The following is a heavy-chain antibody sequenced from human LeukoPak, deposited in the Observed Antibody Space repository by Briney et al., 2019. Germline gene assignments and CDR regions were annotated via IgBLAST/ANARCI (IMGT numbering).Heavy chain of an antibody. CDR2: IKSGGDKT. Sequence: PGGSLRLSCAASGFTFKNCAINWVRQAPGEGLAWVSSIKSGGDKTYYADSVKGRFTISRDDSRNTISLQMHSLRAEDTAVYYCATRVGTNSGPFEYWGQGILVTVSS. CDR1: GFTFKNCA. V-gene: IGHV3-23*01. D-gene: IGHD4/OR15-4a*01. CDR3: ATRVGTNSGPFEY. J-gene: IGHJ4*02.